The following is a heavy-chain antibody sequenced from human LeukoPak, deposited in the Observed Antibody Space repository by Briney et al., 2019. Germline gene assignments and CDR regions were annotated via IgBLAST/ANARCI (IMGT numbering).Heavy chain of an antibody. Sequence: GGSLRLSCAAYGFTFSSYGMHWVRQAPGKGLEWVAVLWYDGSNKYYAYSVKGRFTISRDNSKNTLYLQMNSLRVDDTAVYYCAQQLGYCSGGTCYFTYWGQGTLVTVSS. CDR3: AQQLGYCSGGTCYFTY. J-gene: IGHJ1*01. CDR2: LWYDGSNK. V-gene: IGHV3-33*06. D-gene: IGHD2-15*01. CDR1: GFTFSSYG.